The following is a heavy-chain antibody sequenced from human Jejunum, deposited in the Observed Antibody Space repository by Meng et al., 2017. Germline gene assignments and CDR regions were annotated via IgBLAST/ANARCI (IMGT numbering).Heavy chain of an antibody. Sequence: GESLKISCVASGFTFSDYGMHWARQAPGKGLEWVALIWYDGRNKYYADSVKGRFTISRDNSKNTLYLEMSSLRDEDTAVYYCAKHWGSGNHLDYWGQGTQVTVSS. CDR1: GFTFSDYG. CDR3: AKHWGSGNHLDY. V-gene: IGHV3-33*06. J-gene: IGHJ4*02. D-gene: IGHD1-14*01. CDR2: IWYDGRNK.